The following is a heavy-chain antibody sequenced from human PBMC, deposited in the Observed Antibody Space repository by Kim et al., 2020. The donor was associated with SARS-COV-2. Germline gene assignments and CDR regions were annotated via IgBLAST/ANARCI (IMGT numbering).Heavy chain of an antibody. CDR1: GGSFSGYY. J-gene: IGHJ6*02. Sequence: SETLSLTCAVYGGSFSGYYWSWIRQPPGKGLEWIGEINHSGSTNYNPSLKSRVTISVDTSKNQFSLKLSSVTAADTAVYYCARGPGRVGPVQIYYYYGMDVWGQGTTVTVSS. CDR3: ARGPGRVGPVQIYYYYGMDV. D-gene: IGHD1-26*01. CDR2: INHSGST. V-gene: IGHV4-34*01.